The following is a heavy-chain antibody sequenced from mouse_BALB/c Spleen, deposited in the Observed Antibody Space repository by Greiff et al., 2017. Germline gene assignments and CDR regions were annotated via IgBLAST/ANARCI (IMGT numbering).Heavy chain of an antibody. V-gene: IGHV1-7*01. D-gene: IGHD4-1*02. CDR3: ARGSTGPLDY. J-gene: IGHJ2*01. CDR2: INPSTGYT. Sequence: VQLQQSGAELAKPGASVKMSCKASGYTFTSYWMHWVKQRPGQGLEWIGYINPSTGYTEYNQKFKDKATLTADKSSSTAYMQLSSLTSEDSAVYYCARGSTGPLDYWGQGTTLTVSS. CDR1: GYTFTSYW.